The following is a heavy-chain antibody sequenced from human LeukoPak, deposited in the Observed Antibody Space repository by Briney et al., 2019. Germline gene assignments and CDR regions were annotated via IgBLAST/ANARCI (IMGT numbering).Heavy chain of an antibody. CDR2: INPNSGGT. CDR3: ARAGRLITGTTDFDY. V-gene: IGHV1-2*02. D-gene: IGHD1-20*01. CDR1: GYTFTGYY. Sequence: ASVKVSCKASGYTFTGYYMHWVRQAPGQGVEWMGWINPNSGGTNYAQKFQGRVTMTRDTSISTAYMELSRLRSDDTAVYYCARAGRLITGTTDFDYWGQGTLVTVSS. J-gene: IGHJ4*02.